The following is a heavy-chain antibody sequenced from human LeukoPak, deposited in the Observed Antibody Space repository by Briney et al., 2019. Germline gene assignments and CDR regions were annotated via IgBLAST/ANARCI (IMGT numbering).Heavy chain of an antibody. CDR3: AGDSTGLFFDY. J-gene: IGHJ4*02. CDR1: GGSINSSSFV. D-gene: IGHD5-18*01. V-gene: IGHV4-39*05. Sequence: PSETPSLTCTVSGGSINSSSFVWGWLRQPPGKGLEWIVSMHYTGNKYYNPSLPSPAPLSLDTSKNKLSLTLRSVTAADTAVYYCAGDSTGLFFDYWGQGTLITVSS. CDR2: MHYTGNK.